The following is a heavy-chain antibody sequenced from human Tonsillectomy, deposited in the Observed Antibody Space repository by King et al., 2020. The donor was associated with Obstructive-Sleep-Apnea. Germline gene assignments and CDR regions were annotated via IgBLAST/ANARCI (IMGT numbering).Heavy chain of an antibody. CDR3: AREGSRYFDWLPTHFDY. J-gene: IGHJ4*02. CDR1: GGSISSSSYY. V-gene: IGHV4-39*07. Sequence: QLQESGPGLVKPSETLSLTCTVSGGSISSSSYYWGWIRQPPGKGLEWIGSIYYSGSTYYNPSLKSRVTISVDTSKNQFSLKLSSVTAADTAVYYCAREGSRYFDWLPTHFDYWGQGTLVTVSS. CDR2: IYYSGST. D-gene: IGHD3-9*01.